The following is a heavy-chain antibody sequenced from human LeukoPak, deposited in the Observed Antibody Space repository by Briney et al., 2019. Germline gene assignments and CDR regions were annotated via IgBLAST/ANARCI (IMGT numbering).Heavy chain of an antibody. J-gene: IGHJ2*01. V-gene: IGHV4-38-2*02. CDR1: GYSISSGYY. CDR3: ATDRYWYFEL. CDR2: IYHSGST. Sequence: PSETLSLTCTVSGYSISSGYYWGWIRQPPGKGLEWIGSIYHSGSTYYNPSLKSRVTISVDTSKNQFSLKLSSVTAADTTVYYCATDRYWYFELWGRGTLVTVSS.